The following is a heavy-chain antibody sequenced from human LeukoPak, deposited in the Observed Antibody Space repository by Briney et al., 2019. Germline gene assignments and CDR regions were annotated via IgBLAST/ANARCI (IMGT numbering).Heavy chain of an antibody. J-gene: IGHJ4*02. CDR2: INPNSGGT. V-gene: IGHV1-2*02. CDR3: ARHYYDSSGYPRRDY. D-gene: IGHD3-22*01. CDR1: GYTFTGYY. Sequence: ASVKVSCKASGYTFTGYYMHWVRQAPGQGLEWMGWINPNSGGTNYAQKFQGRVTMTRDTSISTAYMELSRLRSDDTAVYYCARHYYDSSGYPRRDYWGQGTLVTVSS.